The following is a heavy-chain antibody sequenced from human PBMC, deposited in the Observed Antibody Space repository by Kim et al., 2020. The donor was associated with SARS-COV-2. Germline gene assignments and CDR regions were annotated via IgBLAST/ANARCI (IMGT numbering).Heavy chain of an antibody. CDR3: TRVPGTSLAIWAAFDF. CDR1: GFTFSDSA. CDR2: IRSKVNGYAT. J-gene: IGHJ3*01. V-gene: IGHV3-73*01. Sequence: GGSLRLSCGASGFTFSDSAMHWVRRASGKGLEWVGRIRSKVNGYATAYSASVRGRFTISSDDSRNTAYLKMNSLKTEDTAVYYCTRVPGTSLAIWAAFDFWGQGTMVAVSS. D-gene: IGHD1-1*01.